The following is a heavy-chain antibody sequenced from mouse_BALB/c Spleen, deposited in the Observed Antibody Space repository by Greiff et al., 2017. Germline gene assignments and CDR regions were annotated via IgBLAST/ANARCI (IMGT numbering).Heavy chain of an antibody. J-gene: IGHJ2*01. D-gene: IGHD2-2*01. CDR3: ARTPLWLRRFDY. Sequence: EVQLQQSGPGLVKPSQSLSLTCTVTGYSITSDYVWYWIRQFPGNKLEWMCYISYSGSTSYNSSLKSRISITRDTSKNQFFLQLNSVTTEDTATYYCARTPLWLRRFDYWGQGTTLTVSS. CDR1: GYSITSDYV. V-gene: IGHV3-2*02. CDR2: ISYSGST.